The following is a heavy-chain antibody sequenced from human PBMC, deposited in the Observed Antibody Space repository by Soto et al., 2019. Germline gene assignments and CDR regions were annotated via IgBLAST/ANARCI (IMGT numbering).Heavy chain of an antibody. CDR3: ARVGDCSGGSCYYYYYYMDV. D-gene: IGHD2-15*01. J-gene: IGHJ6*03. V-gene: IGHV3-23*01. Sequence: GGSLRLSCAASGFIFSNYAMTWVRQAPGKGLEWVSGITGGGSTTYYADSVRGRFTISRDNSKNTLYLQMNSLGAEDTAVYYCARVGDCSGGSCYYYYYYMDVWGKGTTVTVSS. CDR1: GFIFSNYA. CDR2: ITGGGSTT.